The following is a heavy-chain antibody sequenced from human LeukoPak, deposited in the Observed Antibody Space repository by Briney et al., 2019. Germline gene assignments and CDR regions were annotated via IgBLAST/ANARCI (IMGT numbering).Heavy chain of an antibody. D-gene: IGHD1-1*01. Sequence: PGGSLRLSCAASGFSFSVSWMSWVRQAPGKGLEWVANIKYDGNEKYYVDSVKGRFSISRDNAKNSLYLQMNSLRAEDTAVYYCARGGTTFEHWDQGTLVTGSS. J-gene: IGHJ4*02. CDR2: IKYDGNEK. CDR3: ARGGTTFEH. CDR1: GFSFSVSW. V-gene: IGHV3-7*01.